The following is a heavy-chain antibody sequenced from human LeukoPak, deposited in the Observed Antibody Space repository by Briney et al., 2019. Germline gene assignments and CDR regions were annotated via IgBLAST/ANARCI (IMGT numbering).Heavy chain of an antibody. D-gene: IGHD3-16*01. J-gene: IGHJ5*02. Sequence: GASVKVSCKASGYTSTDYYLHWVRQAPGQGLEWMGWINPKNGGSTYAQKFQGRVTMTWDTSISTAYMELSRLSSDDTALYYCARAYEYGWFDPWGQGALVTVSS. CDR3: ARAYEYGWFDP. V-gene: IGHV1-2*02. CDR2: INPKNGGS. CDR1: GYTSTDYY.